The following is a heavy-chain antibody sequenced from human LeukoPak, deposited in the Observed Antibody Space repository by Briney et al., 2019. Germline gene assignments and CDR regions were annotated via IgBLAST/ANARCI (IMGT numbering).Heavy chain of an antibody. V-gene: IGHV1-69*13. CDR3: ARDLGYCSSTSCYSGSYAFDI. Sequence: GASVKVSCKASGGTFSSYAISWVRQARGQGLEWMGGIIPIFGTANYAQKFQGRVTITADESTSTAYMELSSLRSEDTAVYYCARDLGYCSSTSCYSGSYAFDIWGQGTMVTVSS. D-gene: IGHD2-2*02. CDR1: GGTFSSYA. CDR2: IIPIFGTA. J-gene: IGHJ3*02.